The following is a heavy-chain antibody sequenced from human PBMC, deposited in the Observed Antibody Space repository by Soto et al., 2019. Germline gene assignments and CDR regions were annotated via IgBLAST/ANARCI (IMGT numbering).Heavy chain of an antibody. Sequence: QVQLVQSGAEVRKPGASVNVSCKASGYTFSYDGINWVRQAPGQGLEWMGWISAYNGNIEYAQKFQGRVTMTTDTSTSTAYMDLRSLRSDDTAVYSCARGGPTSADYYYGMDVWGLGTTVTVSS. CDR3: ARGGPTSADYYYGMDV. CDR2: ISAYNGNI. V-gene: IGHV1-18*01. D-gene: IGHD3-10*01. CDR1: GYTFSYDG. J-gene: IGHJ6*02.